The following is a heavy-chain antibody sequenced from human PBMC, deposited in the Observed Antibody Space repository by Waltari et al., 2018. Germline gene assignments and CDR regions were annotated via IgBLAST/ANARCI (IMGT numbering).Heavy chain of an antibody. Sequence: HVQLQQWGAGLLKPSENLSLTWSVSGQVCVAYYWGWVRHVPGKGLEWIGQVRHPGKPNYNPSLQSRVAISIDTTSKQFSLKVFSVTAADTGLYFCTRGGNYDFWSHSPFVDPWGQGTQVIVSS. V-gene: IGHV4-34*01. CDR1: GQVCVAYY. CDR3: TRGGNYDFWSHSPFVDP. CDR2: VRHPGKP. D-gene: IGHD3-3*01. J-gene: IGHJ5*02.